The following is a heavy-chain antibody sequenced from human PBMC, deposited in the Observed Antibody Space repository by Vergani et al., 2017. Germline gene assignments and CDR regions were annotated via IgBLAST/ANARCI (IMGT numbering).Heavy chain of an antibody. Sequence: QVQLVESGGGVVQPGRSLRLSCAASGFTFSSYVMHWVRQAPGKGLEWGAVIWYDGSNTYYADSVKGRFTISRDNSKNTLYLQMNSLRAEYTAVYYCARSLRSSSWLVGWFDPWGQGTLVTVSS. CDR1: GFTFSSYV. D-gene: IGHD6-13*01. CDR3: ARSLRSSSWLVGWFDP. J-gene: IGHJ5*02. CDR2: IWYDGSNT. V-gene: IGHV3-33*01.